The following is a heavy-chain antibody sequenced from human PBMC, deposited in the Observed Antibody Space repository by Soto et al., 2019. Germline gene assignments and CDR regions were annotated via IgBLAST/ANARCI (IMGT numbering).Heavy chain of an antibody. CDR3: ARDQFYYYGSGSYYTTSNFDY. Sequence: GGSLRLSCAASGFTFSSYGMHWVRQAPGKGLEWVAVIWYDGSNKYYADSVKGRFTISRGNSKNTLYLQMNSLRAEDTAVYYCARDQFYYYGSGSYYTTSNFDYWGQGTLVTVSS. CDR2: IWYDGSNK. V-gene: IGHV3-33*01. J-gene: IGHJ4*02. CDR1: GFTFSSYG. D-gene: IGHD3-10*01.